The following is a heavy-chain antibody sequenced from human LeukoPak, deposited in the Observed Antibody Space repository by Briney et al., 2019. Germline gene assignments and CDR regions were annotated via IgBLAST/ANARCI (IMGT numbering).Heavy chain of an antibody. V-gene: IGHV4-34*01. Sequence: SETLSLTCAVYGGSFSGYYWSWIRQPPGKGLEWIGEINHSGSTNHNPSLKSRVTISVDTSKNQFSLKLSSVTAADTAVYYCASRNFRQYYYYYGMDVWGQGTTVTVSS. CDR3: ASRNFRQYYYYYGMDV. CDR2: INHSGST. CDR1: GGSFSGYY. J-gene: IGHJ6*02.